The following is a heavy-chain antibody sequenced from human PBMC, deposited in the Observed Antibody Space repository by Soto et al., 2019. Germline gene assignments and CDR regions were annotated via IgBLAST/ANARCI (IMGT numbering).Heavy chain of an antibody. CDR1: GFTFDDYA. CDR3: AKALGGVVTAVDY. Sequence: EVQLVESGGGLVQPGRSLRLSCAASGFTFDDYAMHWVRQAPGKGLEWVSGISWNGGSIGYADSVKGRFTISRDNAKNSLYLQMNSLRAEDTASYYCAKALGGVVTAVDYWGQGTLVTVSS. D-gene: IGHD2-15*01. CDR2: ISWNGGSI. V-gene: IGHV3-9*01. J-gene: IGHJ4*02.